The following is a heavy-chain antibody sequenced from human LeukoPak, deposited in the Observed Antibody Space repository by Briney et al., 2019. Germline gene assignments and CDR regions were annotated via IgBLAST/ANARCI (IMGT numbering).Heavy chain of an antibody. V-gene: IGHV3-21*01. CDR1: GFTFSSYS. D-gene: IGHD5-12*01. Sequence: GGSLRLSCAASGFTFSSYSMNWVRQAPGKGLEWVSSITSSSSHMYYADSVKGRFTISRDNAKNSLYLQMNTLRAEDTAVYYCARESLATIGVDYWGQGTLVTVSS. CDR2: ITSSSSHM. CDR3: ARESLATIGVDY. J-gene: IGHJ4*02.